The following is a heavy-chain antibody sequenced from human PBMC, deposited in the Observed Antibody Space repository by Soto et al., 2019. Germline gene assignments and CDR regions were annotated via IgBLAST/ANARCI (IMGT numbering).Heavy chain of an antibody. V-gene: IGHV4-34*01. J-gene: IGHJ4*02. CDR3: ARGWMWVTTPWNYFDY. D-gene: IGHD4-17*01. Sequence: QVQLQQWGAGLLKPSETLSLTCAVYGGSFSGYYWSWIRQPPGMGLEWIGEINHSGSTNYNPSLKSRVTISVDTSKNQFSLKLSSVTAADTAVYYCARGWMWVTTPWNYFDYWGQGTLVTVSS. CDR1: GGSFSGYY. CDR2: INHSGST.